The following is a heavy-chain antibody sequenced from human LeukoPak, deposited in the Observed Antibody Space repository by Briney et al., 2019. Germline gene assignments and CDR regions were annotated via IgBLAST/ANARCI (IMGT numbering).Heavy chain of an antibody. CDR3: AKDMSYDSSGPSFDY. CDR2: ISWNSGSI. D-gene: IGHD3-22*01. V-gene: IGHV3-9*03. CDR1: GFTFSSYA. J-gene: IGHJ4*02. Sequence: GGSLRLSCAASGFTFSSYAMSWVRQAPGKGLEWVSGISWNSGSIGYADSVKGRFTISRDNAKNSLYLQMNSLRAEDMALYYCAKDMSYDSSGPSFDYWGQGTLVTVSS.